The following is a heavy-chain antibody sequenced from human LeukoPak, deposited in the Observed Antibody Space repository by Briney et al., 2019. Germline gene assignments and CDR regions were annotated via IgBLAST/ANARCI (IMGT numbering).Heavy chain of an antibody. CDR1: GFTFSSYG. Sequence: GGSLRLSCAASGFTFSSYGMHWVRQAPGKGLEWVAVISYDGSNKYYADSVKGRFTISRDNSKNTLYLQMNSLRAEDTAVYYCASGYGSGSYYPCFDYWGQGTLVTVSS. J-gene: IGHJ4*02. CDR2: ISYDGSNK. V-gene: IGHV3-30*03. CDR3: ASGYGSGSYYPCFDY. D-gene: IGHD3-10*01.